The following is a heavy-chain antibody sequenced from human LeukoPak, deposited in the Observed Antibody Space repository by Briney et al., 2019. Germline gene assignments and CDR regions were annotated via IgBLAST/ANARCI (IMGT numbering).Heavy chain of an antibody. J-gene: IGHJ4*02. CDR3: ARGTSAGGPISPFDF. CDR1: GFTFSKNW. D-gene: IGHD6-13*01. Sequence: GGSLRLSCVASGFTFSKNWMHWVRQAPGKGLVWVSRIQGDGSNANYADSVKGRFSISRDNAKNTVYLQMNSLRAEDTGIYYCARGTSAGGPISPFDFWGQGTVVTVSS. V-gene: IGHV3-74*01. CDR2: IQGDGSNA.